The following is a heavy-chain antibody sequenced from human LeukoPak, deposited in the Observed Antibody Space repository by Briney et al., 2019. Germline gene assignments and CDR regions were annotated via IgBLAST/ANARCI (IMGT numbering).Heavy chain of an antibody. Sequence: AGGSLRLSCAASGFTFSSYSMNWVRQAPGKGLEWVSSISSSSSYIYYADSVKGRFTISRDNAKNSLYLQMNSLRAEDTAVYYCARDLMIGDSIPVVDYWGQGTLVTVSS. V-gene: IGHV3-21*01. D-gene: IGHD2-21*02. J-gene: IGHJ4*02. CDR3: ARDLMIGDSIPVVDY. CDR2: ISSSSSYI. CDR1: GFTFSSYS.